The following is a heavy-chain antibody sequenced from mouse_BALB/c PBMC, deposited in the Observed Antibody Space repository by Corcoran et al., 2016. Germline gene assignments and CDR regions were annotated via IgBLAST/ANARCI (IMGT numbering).Heavy chain of an antibody. J-gene: IGHJ2*01. Sequence: QIQLVQSGPELKKPGETVKISCKASGYTFTNYGMNWVKQAPGKGLKWMGWINTYTGEPTYADDFKGRFAFSLETSASTAYLQINNLKNEDTATYFCARGGLRRFHFDYWGQGTTLTVSS. D-gene: IGHD2-2*01. CDR1: GYTFTNYG. CDR2: INTYTGEP. V-gene: IGHV9-3-1*01. CDR3: ARGGLRRFHFDY.